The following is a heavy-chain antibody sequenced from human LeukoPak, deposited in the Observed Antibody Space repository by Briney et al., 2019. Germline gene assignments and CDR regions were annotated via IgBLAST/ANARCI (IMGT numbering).Heavy chain of an antibody. V-gene: IGHV1-18*01. D-gene: IGHD3-10*01. J-gene: IGHJ4*02. CDR3: ARASKYYYGSGSLDY. CDR1: GGTFSSYA. Sequence: RASVKVSCKASGGTFSSYAISWVRQAPGQGLGWMGWISAYNGNTNYAQKLQGRVTMTTDTSTSTAYMELRSLRSDDTAVYYCARASKYYYGSGSLDYWGQGTLVTVSS. CDR2: ISAYNGNT.